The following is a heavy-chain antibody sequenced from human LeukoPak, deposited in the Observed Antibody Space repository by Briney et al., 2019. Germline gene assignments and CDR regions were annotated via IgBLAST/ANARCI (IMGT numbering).Heavy chain of an antibody. CDR2: ISGSGGSA. CDR3: AKAQCGSECYYNMDV. D-gene: IGHD2-21*01. J-gene: IGHJ6*02. V-gene: IGHV3-23*01. Sequence: PGGSLRLSCAASGFSFSSHSMTWVRQALGKGLEWVSRISGSGGSAYYADSVKGRFTISRDNSKNTLYLQMNSLRGEDTAVYYCAKAQCGSECYYNMDVWGQGTTVTVSS. CDR1: GFSFSSHS.